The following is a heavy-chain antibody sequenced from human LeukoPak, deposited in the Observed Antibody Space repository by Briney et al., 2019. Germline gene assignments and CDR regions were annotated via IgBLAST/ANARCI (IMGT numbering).Heavy chain of an antibody. CDR3: ARDVVGGYCSDGDCYTGGGY. CDR2: VSGSGAST. CDR1: GFTFSSYA. V-gene: IGHV3-23*01. J-gene: IGHJ4*02. D-gene: IGHD2-15*01. Sequence: GGSLRLSCAASGFTFSSYAMTWVRQAPGKGLEWVSAVSGSGASTFYADSVKGRFTISRDNSRNTLYLQMNSLRAEDTAVYYCARDVVGGYCSDGDCYTGGGYWGQGTLVTVSS.